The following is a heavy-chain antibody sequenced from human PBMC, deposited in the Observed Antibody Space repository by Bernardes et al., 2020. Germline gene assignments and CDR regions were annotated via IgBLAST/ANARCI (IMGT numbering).Heavy chain of an antibody. V-gene: IGHV2-70*11. D-gene: IGHD1-26*01. CDR1: GFSLTSSGMS. Sequence: SGPTLVKPTQTLTLTCSFSGFSLTSSGMSVSWIRQPPGKALEWLARIDWDDDKDYSTSLKTRLTISKDTSKNQVVLTMTNMDPVDTATYYCARTGGSYWYFDLWGRGTLVTVSS. CDR2: IDWDDDK. CDR3: ARTGGSYWYFDL. J-gene: IGHJ2*01.